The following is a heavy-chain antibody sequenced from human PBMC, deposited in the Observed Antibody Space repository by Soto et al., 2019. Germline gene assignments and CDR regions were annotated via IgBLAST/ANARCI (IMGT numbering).Heavy chain of an antibody. CDR3: VLWPPYYFDY. D-gene: IGHD3-10*01. V-gene: IGHV3-23*01. CDR1: GFTFSSYA. Sequence: GALRLSCAASGFTFSSYAMSWVRQAPGKGLEWVSAISGSGGSTYDADSVKGRFTISRDNSKNTLYLQMNGLIPEDMAVYYCVLWPPYYFDYWGQRTLVTVSS. CDR2: ISGSGGST. J-gene: IGHJ4*02.